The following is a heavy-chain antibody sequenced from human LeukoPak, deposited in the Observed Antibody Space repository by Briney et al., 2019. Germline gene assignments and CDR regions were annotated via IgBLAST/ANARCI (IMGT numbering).Heavy chain of an antibody. V-gene: IGHV1-46*01. CDR2: INPSGGST. D-gene: IGHD6-13*01. CDR3: ARDAAAGTENYYYYYMDV. Sequence: ASVKVSCKASGYTFTRYYMHWVRQAPGQGLEGMGIINPSGGSTSYAQKFQGRLTMTTDTSTSTVYMELSSLRSEDTAVYYCARDAAAGTENYYYYYMDVWGKGTTVTVSS. CDR1: GYTFTRYY. J-gene: IGHJ6*03.